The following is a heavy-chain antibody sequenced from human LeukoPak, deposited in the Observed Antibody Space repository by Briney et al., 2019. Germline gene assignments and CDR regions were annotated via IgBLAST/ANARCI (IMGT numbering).Heavy chain of an antibody. J-gene: IGHJ6*03. V-gene: IGHV1-46*01. CDR3: ARAAADVYMDV. CDR2: INPSGGST. CDR1: GYTFTSYY. D-gene: IGHD6-13*01. Sequence: ASVTVSCKASGYTFTSYYMHWVRQDPGPALEWMGIINPSGGSTSYAQKFQGRVTMTRDMSTSTVYMELSSLRSEDTAVYYCARAAADVYMDVWGKGTTVTVSS.